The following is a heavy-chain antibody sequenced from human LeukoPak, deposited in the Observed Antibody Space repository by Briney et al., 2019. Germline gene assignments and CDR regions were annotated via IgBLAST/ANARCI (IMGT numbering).Heavy chain of an antibody. J-gene: IGHJ4*02. CDR1: GGSFSGYY. V-gene: IGHV4-34*01. CDR2: INHSGST. CDR3: ARDDGSSWPDGDY. Sequence: PSETLSLTCAVYGGSFSGYYWSWIRQPPGKGLEWIGEINHSGSTNYNPSLKSRVTISVDTSKNQFSLKLSSVTAADTAVYYCARDDGSSWPDGDYWGQGTLVTVSS. D-gene: IGHD6-13*01.